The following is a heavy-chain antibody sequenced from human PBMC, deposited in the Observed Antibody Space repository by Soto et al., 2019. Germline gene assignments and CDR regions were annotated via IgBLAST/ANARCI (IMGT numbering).Heavy chain of an antibody. V-gene: IGHV1-18*01. CDR2: ISAYNAHT. D-gene: IGHD5-12*01. CDR3: AREGVAPYYYYGMDV. CDR1: GETVASCG. Sequence: VSWKACGETVASCGISCVQPSTGQGIEWMGWISAYNAHTNYAQTFQGRVTMTTDTSASTAYMELRSLRSDDTAVYYCAREGVAPYYYYGMDVWGQGSPVTVSS. J-gene: IGHJ6*02.